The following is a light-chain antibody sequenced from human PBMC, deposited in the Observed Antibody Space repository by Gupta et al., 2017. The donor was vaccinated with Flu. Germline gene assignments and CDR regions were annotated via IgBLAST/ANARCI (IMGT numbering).Light chain of an antibody. CDR1: SSDVGGYNY. V-gene: IGLV2-14*01. Sequence: QSSLAHAASVAGSPGQSITIPCTGTSSDVGGYNYVSWYQQNPGKAPKLMIFEVSNRPSGVSNRFSGSKSGTTASLTISGLQAEDEDDYYCASYTNRNTLVFGGGTKLTVL. CDR2: EVS. J-gene: IGLJ3*02. CDR3: ASYTNRNTLV.